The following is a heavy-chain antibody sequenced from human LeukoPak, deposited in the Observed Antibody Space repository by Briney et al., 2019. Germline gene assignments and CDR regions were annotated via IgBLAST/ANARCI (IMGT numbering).Heavy chain of an antibody. CDR3: ARDRGYSGYDYYYYGMDV. D-gene: IGHD5-12*01. J-gene: IGHJ6*02. Sequence: GASVKVSCKASGYTFTSYGISWVRQAPGQGLEWMGWISAYNGNTNYAQKPQGRVTMTTDTSTSTAYMELRSLRSDDTAVYYRARDRGYSGYDYYYYGMDVWGQGTTVTVSS. CDR2: ISAYNGNT. V-gene: IGHV1-18*01. CDR1: GYTFTSYG.